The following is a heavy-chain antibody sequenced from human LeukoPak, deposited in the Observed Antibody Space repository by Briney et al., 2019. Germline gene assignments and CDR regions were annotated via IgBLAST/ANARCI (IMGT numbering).Heavy chain of an antibody. J-gene: IGHJ4*02. CDR1: GASISSSRDY. V-gene: IGHV4-39*01. D-gene: IGHD3/OR15-3a*01. CDR2: IYYLGNT. CDR3: ARQTGSGLFILP. Sequence: SETLSLTCTVSGASISSSRDYWGWIRQTPGKGLEWIGSIYYLGNTYYNASLKSQVSISIDTSKNQFSLRLTSVTAADTAVYYCARQTGSGLFILPGGQGTLVTVSS.